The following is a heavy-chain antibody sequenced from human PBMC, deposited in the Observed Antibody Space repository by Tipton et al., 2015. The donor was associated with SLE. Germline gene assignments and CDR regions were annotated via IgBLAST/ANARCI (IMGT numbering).Heavy chain of an antibody. D-gene: IGHD6-13*01. V-gene: IGHV4-38-2*01. CDR3: ALGQQLPTFDI. CDR1: GYSFSCGYY. CDR2: IYHGGST. Sequence: TLSLTCAVSGYSFSCGYYLAWIRQSPGMGLEWIGSIYHGGSTYYKPSLRSRVTISVDTSKNQFSLKLKSVTAADTAIYYCALGQQLPTFDIWGQGTMVTVSS. J-gene: IGHJ3*02.